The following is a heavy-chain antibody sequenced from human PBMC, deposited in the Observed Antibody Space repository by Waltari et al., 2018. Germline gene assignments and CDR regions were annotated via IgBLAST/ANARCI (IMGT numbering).Heavy chain of an antibody. V-gene: IGHV4-59*01. CDR3: ARDGVATSLDY. D-gene: IGHD5-12*01. J-gene: IGHJ4*02. CDR1: GGSISSYY. Sequence: QVQLQESGPGLVKPSETLSLTCTVSGGSISSYYWSWIRQPPGKGLEWIGYTYYGGSTNYNPSLRSRGTIAVDTSKNQCSLKLSSVTAADTAVYYCARDGVATSLDYWGQGTLVTVSS. CDR2: TYYGGST.